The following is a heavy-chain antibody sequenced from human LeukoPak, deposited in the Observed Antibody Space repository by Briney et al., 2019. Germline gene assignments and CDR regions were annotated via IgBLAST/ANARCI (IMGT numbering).Heavy chain of an antibody. CDR1: GFSFSSYS. V-gene: IGHV3-30*04. CDR2: ISYDERIK. D-gene: IGHD6-13*01. CDR3: ARDGVPAAGSFNFDY. J-gene: IGHJ4*02. Sequence: GGSLRLSCAASGFSFSSYSMHWVRQAPGKGLEWVAVISYDERIKVYADSVKGRFTISRGNSKNTLDLQMNSLRAEDAAIYYCARDGVPAAGSFNFDYWGQGILAAVSS.